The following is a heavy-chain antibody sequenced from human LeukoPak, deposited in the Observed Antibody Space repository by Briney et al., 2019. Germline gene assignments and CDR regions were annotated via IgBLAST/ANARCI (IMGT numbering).Heavy chain of an antibody. V-gene: IGHV7-4-1*02. Sequence: ASVRVSCKASGYTFTSYAMSWVRQAPGQGLEWMGWINTNTGNPTYAQGFTGRFVFSLDTSVSTAYLQISSLKAEDTAVYYCARVRRITIFGVVTTGNNWFDPWGQGTLVTVSS. D-gene: IGHD3-3*01. CDR2: INTNTGNP. CDR1: GYTFTSYA. J-gene: IGHJ5*02. CDR3: ARVRRITIFGVVTTGNNWFDP.